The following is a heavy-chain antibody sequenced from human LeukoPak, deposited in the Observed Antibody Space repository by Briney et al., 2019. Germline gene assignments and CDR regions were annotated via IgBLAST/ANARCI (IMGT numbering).Heavy chain of an antibody. J-gene: IGHJ4*02. V-gene: IGHV5-51*01. Sequence: GESLKISCKGSAYSFTNYYIGWVRQLPGRGLDWMGIIYPGDSDSRCSPSFQGLVTISADSFISTAYLQWSSLKASDTAMYYCARKGDYGNYIDYWGQGTLVTVSS. CDR2: IYPGDSDS. CDR3: ARKGDYGNYIDY. D-gene: IGHD4-17*01. CDR1: AYSFTNYY.